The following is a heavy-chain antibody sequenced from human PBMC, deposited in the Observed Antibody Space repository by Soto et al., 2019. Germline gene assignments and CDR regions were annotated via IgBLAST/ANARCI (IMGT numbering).Heavy chain of an antibody. V-gene: IGHV1-24*01. CDR3: AIFRSGSYQPRADYYYYYGMDV. D-gene: IGHD1-26*01. J-gene: IGHJ6*02. Sequence: GTSVKVSCKVSGYTLAELSMHWVRQAPGKGLEWMGVFDPEDGETIYAQKFQGRVTMTEDTSTDTAYMELSSLRSEDTAVYYCAIFRSGSYQPRADYYYYYGMDVWGQGTTVTV. CDR1: GYTLAELS. CDR2: FDPEDGET.